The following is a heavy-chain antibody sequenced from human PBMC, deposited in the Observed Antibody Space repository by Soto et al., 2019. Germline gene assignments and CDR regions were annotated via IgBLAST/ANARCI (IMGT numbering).Heavy chain of an antibody. CDR2: ISDTGGAT. J-gene: IGHJ4*02. D-gene: IGHD3-22*01. CDR1: GFTFSSCA. Sequence: GGSLRLSCAASGFTFSSCAMTWVRRAPGKGPEWVSTISDTGGATYYADSVKGRFSISRDSSKNTLYLQMNSLRAEDTAVYYCAKLVVIRSPADSWGQGTLVTVSS. V-gene: IGHV3-23*01. CDR3: AKLVVIRSPADS.